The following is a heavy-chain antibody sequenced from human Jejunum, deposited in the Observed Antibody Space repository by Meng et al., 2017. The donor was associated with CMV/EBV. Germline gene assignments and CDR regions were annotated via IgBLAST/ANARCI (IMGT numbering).Heavy chain of an antibody. CDR2: TSAYNTNK. J-gene: IGHJ4*02. CDR1: GYTFTDFG. Sequence: QVHLLQSGTEVKKPGXSVKVSCKASGYTFTDFGISWVRQAPGQGLEWMGWTSAYNTNKNYAQKFQDRVTMTTDTSTSTAYMDLRNLKSDDTAVYYCTRGTGPGNNWEQGTLVTVSS. D-gene: IGHD1-1*01. CDR3: TRGTGPGNN. V-gene: IGHV1-18*01.